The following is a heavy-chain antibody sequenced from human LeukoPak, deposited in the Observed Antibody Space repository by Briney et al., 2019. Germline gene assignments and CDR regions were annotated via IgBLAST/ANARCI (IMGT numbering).Heavy chain of an antibody. V-gene: IGHV4-39*01. Sequence: SETLSLTCTVSGGSISSSSYYWGWIRQPPGEGLEWIGSIYYSGSTYYNPSLKSRVTISVDTSKNQFSLKLSSVTAADTAVYYCARRELTYSYDSSGYYIYWGQGTLVTVSS. J-gene: IGHJ4*02. CDR2: IYYSGST. D-gene: IGHD3-22*01. CDR1: GGSISSSSYY. CDR3: ARRELTYSYDSSGYYIY.